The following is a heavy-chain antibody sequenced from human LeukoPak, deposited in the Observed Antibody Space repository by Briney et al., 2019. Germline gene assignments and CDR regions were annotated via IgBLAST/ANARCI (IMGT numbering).Heavy chain of an antibody. Sequence: SERLSLTCTVSGGSISTHYWSWIRQPPGKGMEWIGFISYTASAHYTPSLKTRVTISLDTSKNQFSLRLTSVTAADTAVYYCARGTDGRRYFDLWGRGTLLTVSS. V-gene: IGHV4-59*11. CDR2: ISYTASA. CDR1: GGSISTHY. J-gene: IGHJ2*01. D-gene: IGHD5-24*01. CDR3: ARGTDGRRYFDL.